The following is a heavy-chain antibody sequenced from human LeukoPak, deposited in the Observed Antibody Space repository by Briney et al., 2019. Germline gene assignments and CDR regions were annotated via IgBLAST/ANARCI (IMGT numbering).Heavy chain of an antibody. Sequence: HPGGSLRLSCAASGFSFSNHPMSWVRQAPGKGLEWVSAITGSRADTFYADSVKGRFSISRDNSKNTLYLQMNSLRAEDTAIYYCAKDGYGSGSYSQYFDYWGQGTLVTVSS. CDR3: AKDGYGSGSYSQYFDY. J-gene: IGHJ4*02. V-gene: IGHV3-23*01. CDR1: GFSFSNHP. D-gene: IGHD3-10*01. CDR2: ITGSRADT.